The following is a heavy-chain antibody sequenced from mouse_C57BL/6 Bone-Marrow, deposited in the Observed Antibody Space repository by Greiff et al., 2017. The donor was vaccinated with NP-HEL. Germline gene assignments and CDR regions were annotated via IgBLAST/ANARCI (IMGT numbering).Heavy chain of an antibody. CDR3: ARRWLLYYDAMDY. CDR1: GYTFTSYW. CDR2: IHPNSGST. J-gene: IGHJ4*01. Sequence: QVQLQQPGAELVKPGASVKLSCKASGYTFTSYWMHWVKQRPGQGLEWIGMIHPNSGSTNYNEKFKSKATLTVDKSSSTAYMQLSSLTSEDSAVYYCARRWLLYYDAMDYWGQGTSVTVSS. V-gene: IGHV1-64*01. D-gene: IGHD2-3*01.